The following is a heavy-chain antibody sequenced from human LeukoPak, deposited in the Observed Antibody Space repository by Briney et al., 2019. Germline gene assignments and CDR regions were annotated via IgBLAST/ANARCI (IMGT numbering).Heavy chain of an antibody. V-gene: IGHV3-21*01. CDR1: GFTFSSYS. Sequence: GGSLRLSCAASGFTFSSYSMNWVRQAPGKGLEWVSSISSSSSYICYADSVKGRFTISRDNAKNSLYLQMNSLRAEGTAVYYCARAIDDFWSGYYNWGQGTLVTVSS. D-gene: IGHD3-3*01. CDR3: ARAIDDFWSGYYN. J-gene: IGHJ4*02. CDR2: ISSSSSYI.